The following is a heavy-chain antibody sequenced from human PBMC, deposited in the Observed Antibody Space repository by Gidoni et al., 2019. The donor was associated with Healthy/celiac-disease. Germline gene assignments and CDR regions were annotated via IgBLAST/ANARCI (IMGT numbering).Heavy chain of an antibody. D-gene: IGHD6-13*01. J-gene: IGHJ4*02. V-gene: IGHV3-9*01. Sequence: EVQLVESGGGLVQPGRSLRLSCAASGFTFDDYAMHWVRQAPGKGLEWVSGISWNSGSIGYADSVKGRFTISRDNAKNSLYLQMNSLRAEDTALYYCAKDSGSSSSNYRTYYFDYWGQGTLVTVSS. CDR2: ISWNSGSI. CDR1: GFTFDDYA. CDR3: AKDSGSSSSNYRTYYFDY.